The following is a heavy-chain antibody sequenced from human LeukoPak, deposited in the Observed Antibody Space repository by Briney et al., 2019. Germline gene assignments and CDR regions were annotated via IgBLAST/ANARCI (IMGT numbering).Heavy chain of an antibody. CDR1: GFTFSSYS. Sequence: GGSLRLSCAASGFTFSSYSMNWVRPAPGKGLEWVSSISSSSSYIYYADSVKGRFTISRDNAKNSLYLQMNSLRAEDTAVYYCASSEGATADYWGQGTLVTVSS. CDR3: ASSEGATADY. CDR2: ISSSSSYI. V-gene: IGHV3-21*01. D-gene: IGHD1-26*01. J-gene: IGHJ4*02.